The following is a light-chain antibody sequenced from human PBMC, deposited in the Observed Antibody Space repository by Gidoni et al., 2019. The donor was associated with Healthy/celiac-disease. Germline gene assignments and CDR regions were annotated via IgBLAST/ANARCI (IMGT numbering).Light chain of an antibody. Sequence: DTQMTQSPSSLPASVGDRVTITCRASQSISSYLNWYQQKPGKAPQLLIYAASSLQSGVPSRFSGSGSAADFTLTISILQPEDFATYCWQQSYSTPLTFGGGTKVEIK. V-gene: IGKV1-39*01. CDR1: QSISSY. J-gene: IGKJ4*01. CDR2: AAS. CDR3: QQSYSTPLT.